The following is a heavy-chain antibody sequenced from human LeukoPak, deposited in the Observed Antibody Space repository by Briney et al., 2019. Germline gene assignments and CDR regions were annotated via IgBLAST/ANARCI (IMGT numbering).Heavy chain of an antibody. J-gene: IGHJ4*02. CDR2: ITASGTAM. CDR3: ASSWSYRFDY. D-gene: IGHD1-26*01. CDR1: GFTFSSYS. V-gene: IGHV3-48*02. Sequence: GGSLRLSCAASGFTFSSYSMNWVRQAPGKGLEWVSHITASGTAMFYADSVKGRFTISRDNAKNSPYLQMNSLRDEDTAVYYCASSWSYRFDYWGQGTLVTVSS.